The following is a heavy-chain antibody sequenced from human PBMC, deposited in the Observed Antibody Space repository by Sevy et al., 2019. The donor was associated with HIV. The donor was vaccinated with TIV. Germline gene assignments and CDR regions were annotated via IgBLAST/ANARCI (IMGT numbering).Heavy chain of an antibody. V-gene: IGHV3-30*18. CDR2: ISYDGSNK. CDR3: AKWRVVAGSIDP. D-gene: IGHD6-19*01. J-gene: IGHJ5*02. CDR1: GFTFSSYG. Sequence: GGSLRLSCAASGFTFSSYGMHWVRQAPGKGLEWVAVISYDGSNKYYADSVKGRFTISRDNSKNTLYLQMNSLRAEDTAVYYCAKWRVVAGSIDPWGQGTLVTVSS.